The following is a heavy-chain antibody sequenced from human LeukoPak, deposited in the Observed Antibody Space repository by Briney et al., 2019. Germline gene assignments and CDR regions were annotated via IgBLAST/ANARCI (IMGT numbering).Heavy chain of an antibody. J-gene: IGHJ4*02. CDR1: GFGFSNYW. V-gene: IGHV3-7*01. Sequence: GGSLRLSCAASGFGFSNYWMGWVRQAPGKGLEWVANMNEDGSEKNYVDSVKGRFTISRDNAQDSLYLQMNSLRAEDTAVYYCARDRGYSNFDYWGQRTLLTVSS. CDR2: MNEDGSEK. CDR3: ARDRGYSNFDY. D-gene: IGHD4-11*01.